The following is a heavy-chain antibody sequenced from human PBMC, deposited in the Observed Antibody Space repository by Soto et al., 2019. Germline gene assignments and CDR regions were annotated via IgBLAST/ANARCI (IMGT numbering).Heavy chain of an antibody. J-gene: IGHJ6*02. CDR1: GLAFPIDD. D-gene: IGHD5-18*01. V-gene: IGHV1-2*04. Sequence: ASVKVSCKASGLAFPIDDIIWVRQTLGQGLEWMGWINPNSGGTNYAQKFQGWVTMTRDTSISTAYMELSRLRSDDTAVYYCAREKGYSYAYYYYYGMDVWGQGTTVTVSS. CDR3: AREKGYSYAYYYYYGMDV. CDR2: INPNSGGT.